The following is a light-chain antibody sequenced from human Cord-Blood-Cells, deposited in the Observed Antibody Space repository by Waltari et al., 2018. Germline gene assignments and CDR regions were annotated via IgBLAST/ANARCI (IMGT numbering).Light chain of an antibody. Sequence: EIVFTQSPATLSLSPGERATLPCRASQSFSSYLARHQQKPGQAPRLLIYDASNRATGVPARFSGSGSGTDFTLTISSLEPEDFAVYYCQQRSNWPPWTFGQGTKVEIK. J-gene: IGKJ1*01. CDR2: DAS. CDR3: QQRSNWPPWT. V-gene: IGKV3-11*01. CDR1: QSFSSY.